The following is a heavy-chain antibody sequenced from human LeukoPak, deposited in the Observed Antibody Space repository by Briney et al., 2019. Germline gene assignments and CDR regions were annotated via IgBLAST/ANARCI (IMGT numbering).Heavy chain of an antibody. D-gene: IGHD4-17*01. CDR3: ACLRGPSDY. Sequence: GVSLRLSRAASGFTFSSYEMNWVRQAPGKGLEWVSYISSSGSTIYYADSVRGRFTISRDNTKNSLYLQMDSLTADDTAVYFCACLRGPSDYWGQGTLVTVSS. J-gene: IGHJ4*02. CDR1: GFTFSSYE. V-gene: IGHV3-48*03. CDR2: ISSSGSTI.